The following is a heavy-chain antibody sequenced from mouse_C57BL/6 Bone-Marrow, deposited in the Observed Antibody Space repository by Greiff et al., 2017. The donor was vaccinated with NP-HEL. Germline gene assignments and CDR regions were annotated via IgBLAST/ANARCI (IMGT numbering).Heavy chain of an antibody. CDR2: INPNYGTT. D-gene: IGHD2-12*01. CDR1: GYSFTDYN. Sequence: EVKLMESGPELVKPGASVKISCKASGYSFTDYNMNWVKQSNGKRLEWIGVINPNYGTTSYNQKFKGKATLTVDQSSSTAYMQLNSLTSEDSAVYYCANLRRGEAWFAYWGQGTLVTVSA. J-gene: IGHJ3*01. CDR3: ANLRRGEAWFAY. V-gene: IGHV1-39*01.